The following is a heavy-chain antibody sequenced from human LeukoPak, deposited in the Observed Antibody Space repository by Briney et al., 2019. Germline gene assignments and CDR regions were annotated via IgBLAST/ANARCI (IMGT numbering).Heavy chain of an antibody. V-gene: IGHV1-18*01. D-gene: IGHD3-22*01. Sequence: ASVKVSFKTSGYTFITSGISWARQAPGQGLAWMGWISAHNGNTNYAQKFQGRVTMTTDTSTSTAYMELRSLRFDDTAVYYCAKDDDSSGDIRYWGQGTLVTVSS. CDR2: ISAHNGNT. J-gene: IGHJ4*02. CDR1: GYTFITSG. CDR3: AKDDDSSGDIRY.